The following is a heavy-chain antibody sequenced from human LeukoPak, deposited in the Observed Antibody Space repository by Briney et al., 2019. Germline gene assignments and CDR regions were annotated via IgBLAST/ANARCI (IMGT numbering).Heavy chain of an antibody. CDR3: ARDRGGNWVDAFDI. CDR1: GFIFKNYA. V-gene: IGHV3-33*01. J-gene: IGHJ3*02. CDR2: IYYDGSKE. Sequence: GGSLRLSCAASGFIFKNYAMHWVRQAPGKGLEWVAVIYYDGSKEYHADSVKGRFTISRDNSKNTLYLQMNSLRVEDTAVYYCARDRGGNWVDAFDIWGQGTMVTVSS. D-gene: IGHD1-1*01.